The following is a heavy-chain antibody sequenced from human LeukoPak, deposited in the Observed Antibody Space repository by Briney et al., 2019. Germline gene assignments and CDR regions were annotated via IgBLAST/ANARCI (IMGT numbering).Heavy chain of an antibody. D-gene: IGHD3-10*01. CDR1: GFTFSSYS. J-gene: IGHJ4*02. CDR3: ARDVAGGSDYYGSGSLDY. V-gene: IGHV3-21*01. Sequence: GGSLRLSCAASGFTFSSYSMSWVRQAPGKGLEWVSSISSSSSYIYYADSVKGRFTISRDNAKNSLYLQMNSLRAGDTAVYYCARDVAGGSDYYGSGSLDYWGQGTLVTVSS. CDR2: ISSSSSYI.